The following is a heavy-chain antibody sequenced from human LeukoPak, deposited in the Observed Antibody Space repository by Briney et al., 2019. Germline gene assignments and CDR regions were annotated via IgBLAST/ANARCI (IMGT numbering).Heavy chain of an antibody. CDR3: AREGYYYDTTGRFDY. Sequence: GGSLRLSCAASGFTVRSNYMSWVRQAPGKGLEWVSVIYSSESTYYADSVKGRFTVFRDGSENTVYLQVDSLRVEDTAVYYCAREGYYYDTTGRFDYWGQGTLVTVSS. D-gene: IGHD3-22*01. J-gene: IGHJ4*02. CDR2: IYSSEST. V-gene: IGHV3-53*01. CDR1: GFTVRSNY.